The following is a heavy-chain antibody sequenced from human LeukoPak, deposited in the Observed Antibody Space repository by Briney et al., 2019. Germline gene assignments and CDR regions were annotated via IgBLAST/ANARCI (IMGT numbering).Heavy chain of an antibody. CDR1: GFTFSSYW. CDR3: ARGTIAAAGYYYFDY. Sequence: GGSLRLSCAASGFTFSSYWMSWVRQAPGKGLEWVANIKQDGSEKYYVDSVKGRFTISRDNAKNSLYLQMNSLRAEDTAVYYCARGTIAAAGYYYFDYWGQGTQVSVSS. V-gene: IGHV3-7*04. D-gene: IGHD6-13*01. CDR2: IKQDGSEK. J-gene: IGHJ4*02.